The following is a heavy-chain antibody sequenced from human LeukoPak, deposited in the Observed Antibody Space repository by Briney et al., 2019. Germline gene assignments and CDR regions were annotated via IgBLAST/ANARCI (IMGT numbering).Heavy chain of an antibody. V-gene: IGHV3-48*03. CDR2: ISSSGSTI. CDR1: GFTFSSYE. D-gene: IGHD3-10*02. CDR3: AEPGITMIGGV. Sequence: GGSLRLSCAASGFTFSSYEMNWVREAPGKGVEWVSYISSSGSTIYYADSVKGRFTISRDNAKNSLYLQMNSLRAEDTAVYYCAEPGITMIGGVWGKGTTVTISS. J-gene: IGHJ6*04.